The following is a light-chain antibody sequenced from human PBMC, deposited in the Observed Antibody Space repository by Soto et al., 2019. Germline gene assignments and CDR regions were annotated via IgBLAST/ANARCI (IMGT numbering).Light chain of an antibody. CDR1: QTISSW. Sequence: DIQMTQSPSTLSASVGDRVTITCRASQTISSWLAWYQQKPGKAPNLLIYKASSLVSGVPSRFSGSGSGTEFTLPISSLQPDDFAAYYCQQYSSYSYTFGQGTKLKIK. J-gene: IGKJ2*01. CDR2: KAS. V-gene: IGKV1-5*03. CDR3: QQYSSYSYT.